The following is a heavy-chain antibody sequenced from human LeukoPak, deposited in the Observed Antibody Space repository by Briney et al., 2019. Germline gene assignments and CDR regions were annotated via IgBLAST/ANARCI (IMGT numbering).Heavy chain of an antibody. D-gene: IGHD6-6*01. CDR2: ISGSGGST. CDR1: GFTFSSYA. V-gene: IGHV3-23*01. J-gene: IGHJ4*02. CDR3: AKDPLYSSSSHFDY. Sequence: GGSLRLSCAASGFTFSSYAMSWVRQAPGKGLEWVPAISGSGGSTYYADSVKGRFTISRDNPKNTLYLQMNSLRAEDTAVYYCAKDPLYSSSSHFDYWGQGTLVTVSS.